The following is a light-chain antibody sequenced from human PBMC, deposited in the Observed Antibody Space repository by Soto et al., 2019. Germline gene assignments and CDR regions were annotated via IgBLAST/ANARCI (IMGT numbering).Light chain of an antibody. V-gene: IGKV3-20*01. J-gene: IGKJ2*01. CDR1: QSVSSSY. CDR3: QQYGSSTYT. CDR2: DAS. Sequence: DIVLTQSPGTLSLSPGERATLSCRASQSVSSSYLAWYQQKPGQAPRLLIYDASSRATGIPERFSGSGSGTDFTLIISRLEPEDFSVYYCQQYGSSTYTLGQGTKLEIK.